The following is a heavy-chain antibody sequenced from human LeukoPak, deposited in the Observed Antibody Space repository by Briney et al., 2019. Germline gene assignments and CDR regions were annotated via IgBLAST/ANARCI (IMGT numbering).Heavy chain of an antibody. Sequence: PGGSLRLSCEASGFTFDKYAMHWVRQAPGKGLEWLALILYDGIEEFYADSVKGRLTISRDNSKNTLYLLMNSLTPEDTAVYYCVASENSGAVLAAFDMWGQGTLVTVSS. J-gene: IGHJ3*02. CDR2: ILYDGIEE. CDR1: GFTFDKYA. D-gene: IGHD1-1*01. V-gene: IGHV3-30-3*01. CDR3: VASENSGAVLAAFDM.